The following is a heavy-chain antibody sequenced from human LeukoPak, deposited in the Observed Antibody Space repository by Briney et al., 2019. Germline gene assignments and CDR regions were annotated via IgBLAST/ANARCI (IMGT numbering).Heavy chain of an antibody. CDR2: MNPNSGNT. J-gene: IGHJ6*03. CDR3: ARGGEGVPAAMGTRYYYMDV. D-gene: IGHD2-2*01. V-gene: IGHV1-8*02. Sequence: GASVKVSCKASGYTFTSYDINWVRQATGQGLEWMGWMNPNSGNTGYAQKFQGRVTMTRNTSISTAYMELSSLRSEDTAVYYCARGGEGVPAAMGTRYYYMDVWGKGTTVTISS. CDR1: GYTFTSYD.